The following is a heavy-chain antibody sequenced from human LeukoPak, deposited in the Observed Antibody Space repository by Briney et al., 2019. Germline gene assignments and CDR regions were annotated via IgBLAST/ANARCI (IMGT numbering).Heavy chain of an antibody. CDR2: IRPSGDNT. Sequence: GGSLRLSCAASGFTFSSYDMTWVRQAPGRGLEWVSSIRPSGDNTYYGDSVKGRFTISRDNSKNTLYLQMNSLRAEDTAIYYCATSLQGLLGYWGQGTLVTVFS. CDR3: ATSLQGLLGY. CDR1: GFTFSSYD. V-gene: IGHV3-23*01. J-gene: IGHJ4*02. D-gene: IGHD1-26*01.